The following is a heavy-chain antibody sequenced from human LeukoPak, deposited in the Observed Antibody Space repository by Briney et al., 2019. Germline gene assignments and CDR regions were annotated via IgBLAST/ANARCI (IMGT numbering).Heavy chain of an antibody. V-gene: IGHV1-2*02. D-gene: IGHD2-2*01. CDR2: INPNSGGT. CDR1: GYIFTGFY. CDR3: ARRKIEYCSSTSCSPSDRFDP. Sequence: ASVKVSCKAFGYIFTGFYIHWVRQAPGQGLEWMGWINPNSGGTNYAQKFQGRVTMTRDTSISTAYMELSRLRSDDTAVYYCARRKIEYCSSTSCSPSDRFDPWGQGTLVTVSS. J-gene: IGHJ5*02.